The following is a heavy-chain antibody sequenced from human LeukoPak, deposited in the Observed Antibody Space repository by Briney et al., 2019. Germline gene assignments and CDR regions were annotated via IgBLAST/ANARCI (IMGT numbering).Heavy chain of an antibody. V-gene: IGHV4-59*01. CDR2: IYYSGST. CDR1: GGSISSYY. CDR3: ARVYSSSRYYGMDV. Sequence: SETLSLTCTVSGGSISSYYWSWVRQPPGKGLEWIGYIYYSGSTNYNPSLKSRVTISVDTSKHQFSLKLNSVTAADTAVYYCARVYSSSRYYGMDVWGQGTTVTVSS. D-gene: IGHD6-13*01. J-gene: IGHJ6*02.